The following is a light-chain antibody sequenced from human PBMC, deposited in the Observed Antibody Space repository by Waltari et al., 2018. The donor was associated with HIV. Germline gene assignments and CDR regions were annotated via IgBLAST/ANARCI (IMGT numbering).Light chain of an antibody. CDR1: SSNIGAGYD. CDR3: QSYDSSLSGSWV. J-gene: IGLJ3*02. Sequence: QSVLTQPPSVSGAPGQRVTFSCTGSSSNIGAGYDVHWYQQLPGTAPKLLIYGNSNRPSGVPARCCGSKSGTSASLAITGLQAEDEADYYCQSYDSSLSGSWVFGGGTKLTVL. V-gene: IGLV1-40*01. CDR2: GNS.